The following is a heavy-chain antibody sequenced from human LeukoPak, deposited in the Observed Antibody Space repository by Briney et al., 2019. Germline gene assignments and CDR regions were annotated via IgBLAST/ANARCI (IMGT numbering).Heavy chain of an antibody. CDR2: IYYSGST. D-gene: IGHD3-10*01. CDR3: ARISSHYYGSGSYPGFDY. J-gene: IGHJ4*02. Sequence: SETLSLTCTVSGGSISSSSYYWGWIRQPPGKGLEWIGSIYYSGSTYYNPSLKSRVTISVDRSKNQFSLKLSSVTAADTAVYYCARISSHYYGSGSYPGFDYWGQGTLVTVFS. V-gene: IGHV4-39*01. CDR1: GGSISSSSYY.